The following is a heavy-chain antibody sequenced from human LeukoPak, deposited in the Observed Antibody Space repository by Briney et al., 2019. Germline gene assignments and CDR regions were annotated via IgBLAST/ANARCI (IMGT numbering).Heavy chain of an antibody. CDR2: ISGSGAST. D-gene: IGHD2-2*01. V-gene: IGHV3-23*01. J-gene: IGHJ4*02. CDR1: GFTFNNYA. CDR3: AKXXGAEYXLLRQRTAFDY. Sequence: GGSLRLSCAASGFTFNNYAMSWVRQAPGKGLEWVSAISGSGASTYYADSVKGRFTISRDNSKNTLDLQMNSLRAEDTAVYYXAKXXGAEYXLLRQRTAFDYWGQGTLVTVSS.